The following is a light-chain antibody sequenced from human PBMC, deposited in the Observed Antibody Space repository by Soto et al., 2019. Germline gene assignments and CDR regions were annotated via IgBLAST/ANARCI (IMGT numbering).Light chain of an antibody. V-gene: IGLV3-21*02. CDR1: NIGTKS. CDR3: QVWDNSDPLYV. Sequence: SYILTQPPSVSVAPGQTAWIACGGNNIGTKSVHWCQQKPGQAPVLVVYDDRDRPSGIPERFSGSNSGNTATLTISRVEAEDEADYYCQVWDNSDPLYVFGTGTKLTVL. CDR2: DDR. J-gene: IGLJ1*01.